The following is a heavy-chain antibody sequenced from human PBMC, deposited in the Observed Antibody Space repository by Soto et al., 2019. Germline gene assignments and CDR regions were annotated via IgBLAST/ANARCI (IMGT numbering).Heavy chain of an antibody. CDR3: ARDCSSTSCYAYP. J-gene: IGHJ5*02. CDR2: IIPILGIA. D-gene: IGHD2-2*01. CDR1: GGTFSSYT. V-gene: IGHV1-69*04. Sequence: SVKVSCKASGGTFSSYTISWVRQAPGQGLEWMGRIIPILGIANYAQKFQGRVTITADKSTSTAYMELSSLRSEDTAVYYCARDCSSTSCYAYPWGQGTLVTVS.